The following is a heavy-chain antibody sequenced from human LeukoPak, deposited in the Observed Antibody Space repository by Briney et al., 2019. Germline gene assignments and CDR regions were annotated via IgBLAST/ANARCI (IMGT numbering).Heavy chain of an antibody. CDR2: INAYNGHT. CDR1: GYTFTSHG. D-gene: IGHD2/OR15-2a*01. J-gene: IGHJ4*02. CDR3: ARGEYNYFDY. V-gene: IGHV1-18*01. Sequence: ASVKVPCKASGYTFTSHGITWVRQAPGQGLEWVGWINAYNGHTNYVQNLQGRATMTTDTSTSTAYMELRCLRSDDTAVYYCARGEYNYFDYWGQGTLVTVSS.